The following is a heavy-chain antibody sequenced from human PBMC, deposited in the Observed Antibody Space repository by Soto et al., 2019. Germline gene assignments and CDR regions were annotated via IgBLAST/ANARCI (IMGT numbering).Heavy chain of an antibody. V-gene: IGHV1-46*01. CDR1: GYTFTSYY. CDR2: INPSGGST. CDR3: ARDLVAARLEYYYGMDV. J-gene: IGHJ6*02. D-gene: IGHD6-6*01. Sequence: ASVKVSCKASGYTFTSYYMHWVRQSPGQGLEWMGIINPSGGSTSYAQKFQGRVTMTRDTSTSTVYMELSSLRSEDTAVYYCARDLVAARLEYYYGMDVWGQGTTVTVSS.